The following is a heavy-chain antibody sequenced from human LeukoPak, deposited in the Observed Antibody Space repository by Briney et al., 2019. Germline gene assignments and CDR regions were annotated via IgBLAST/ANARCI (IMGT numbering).Heavy chain of an antibody. CDR2: INHSGST. CDR1: GGSFSGYY. V-gene: IGHV4-34*01. D-gene: IGHD6-19*01. J-gene: IGHJ2*01. CDR3: ARDVIAVAGSYWYFDL. Sequence: SETLSLTCAVYGGSFSGYYWSWIRQPPGKGLEWIGEINHSGSTNYNPSLKSRATISVDTSKNQFSLKLSSVTAADTAVYYCARDVIAVAGSYWYFDLWGRGTLVTVSS.